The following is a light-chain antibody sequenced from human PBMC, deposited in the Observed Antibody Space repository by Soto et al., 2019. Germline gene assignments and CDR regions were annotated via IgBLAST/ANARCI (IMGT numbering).Light chain of an antibody. J-gene: IGKJ5*01. V-gene: IGKV3-20*01. Sequence: RSSQFVSSRSLAWYQQKLGQAPRLLIYGASNRATGIPGRFSASGSGTDFTLTITPLEPEDFAVYFCQQYANSPITFGQGTRLEIK. CDR3: QQYANSPIT. CDR2: GAS. CDR1: QFVSSRS.